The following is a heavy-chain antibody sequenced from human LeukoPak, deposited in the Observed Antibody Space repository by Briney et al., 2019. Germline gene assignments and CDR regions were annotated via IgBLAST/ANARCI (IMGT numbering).Heavy chain of an antibody. CDR1: GFTFSGYY. Sequence: GGFLRLSCAASGFTFSGYYMTWIRQAPGKGLEWVSYISSSGDIIYYADSVKGRFTISRDNAKNSLYLQMNSLRAEDTAVYYCARAPILTGYFFWGQGTLVTVSS. CDR2: ISSSGDII. V-gene: IGHV3-11*01. D-gene: IGHD3-9*01. J-gene: IGHJ4*02. CDR3: ARAPILTGYFF.